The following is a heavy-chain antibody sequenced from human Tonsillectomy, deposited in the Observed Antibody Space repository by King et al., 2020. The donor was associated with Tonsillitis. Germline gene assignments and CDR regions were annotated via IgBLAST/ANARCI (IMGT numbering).Heavy chain of an antibody. CDR1: GFTFGDYA. V-gene: IGHV3-49*03. CDR2: IRSKPYDGTT. CDR3: TRDKRAYYDSSGYYPDAFDI. Sequence: VQLVESGGDLVQPGRSLRLSCTASGFTFGDYAMSWFRQAPGKGLQWVGFIRSKPYDGTTEYAASVKGRFAISRDDSKSIAYLQMNSLKTEDTALYYCTRDKRAYYDSSGYYPDAFDIWGQGTMVTVSS. J-gene: IGHJ3*02. D-gene: IGHD3-22*01.